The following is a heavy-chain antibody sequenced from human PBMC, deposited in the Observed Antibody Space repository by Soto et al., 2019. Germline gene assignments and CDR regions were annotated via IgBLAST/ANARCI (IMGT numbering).Heavy chain of an antibody. CDR3: VEVQPAPISGH. CDR1: GFSCSTSVVG. D-gene: IGHD2-2*01. CDR2: IYCDDDK. J-gene: IGHJ1*01. Sequence: QITLRESGPTLVKPPQTLTLNCTFSGFSCSTSVVGVGCIRQTPGKALEWLALIYCDDDKRYSTSLKSRLTITKVTSKNPVGLTMTNMDPVDTATYYCVEVQPAPISGHWGQGTLVTVSS. V-gene: IGHV2-5*02.